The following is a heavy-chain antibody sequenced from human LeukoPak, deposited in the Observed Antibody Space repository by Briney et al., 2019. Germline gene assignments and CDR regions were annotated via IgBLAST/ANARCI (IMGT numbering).Heavy chain of an antibody. CDR2: ISAYNGNT. Sequence: ASVKVSCKASGYTFTSYGISWVRQAPGQGLEWMGWISAYNGNTNYAQELQGRVTITTDTSTSTAYMELRSLRSDDTAVYYCARDSGYCSSTSCYAFDIWGQGTMVTVSS. D-gene: IGHD2-2*01. CDR3: ARDSGYCSSTSCYAFDI. CDR1: GYTFTSYG. V-gene: IGHV1-18*01. J-gene: IGHJ3*02.